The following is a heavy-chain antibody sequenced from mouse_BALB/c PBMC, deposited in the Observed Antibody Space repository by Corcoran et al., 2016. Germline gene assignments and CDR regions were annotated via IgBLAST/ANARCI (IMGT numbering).Heavy chain of an antibody. J-gene: IGHJ2*01. CDR3: ARWGGNYYFDY. V-gene: IGHV9-3-1*01. Sequence: QIQLEQSGTELKKPGETVKISCKATGYTFTNYGMNWVKQAPGKGLKWVGWINTYTGEPTYADDFKGRFAFSLETSASTAYLQINNLKNEDTATYFCARWGGNYYFDYWGQGTTLTVSS. CDR1: GYTFTNYG. CDR2: INTYTGEP. D-gene: IGHD2-1*01.